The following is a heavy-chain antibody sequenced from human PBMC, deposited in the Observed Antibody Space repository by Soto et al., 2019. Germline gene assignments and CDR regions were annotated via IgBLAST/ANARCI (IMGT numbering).Heavy chain of an antibody. D-gene: IGHD2-2*01. V-gene: IGHV4-59*01. CDR2: IYHTGVT. Sequence: PLETLSLTCTVSGASITTYYWSWFRQPPGQGLESLRYIYHTGVTNSNPSLRGRLSISMDTAKNQFSLKLSSVTSADTAIYYCARTARVPDFWGPGILVTV. J-gene: IGHJ4*02. CDR1: GASITTYY. CDR3: ARTARVPDF.